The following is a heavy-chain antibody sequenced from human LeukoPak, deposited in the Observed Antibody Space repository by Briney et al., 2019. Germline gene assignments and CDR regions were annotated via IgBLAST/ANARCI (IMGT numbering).Heavy chain of an antibody. D-gene: IGHD3-22*01. V-gene: IGHV1-18*01. CDR3: ARAYYHDTSSYQGFDF. CDR1: GYTFTSYG. Sequence: ASVKVSCKASGYTFTSYGISWLRQAPGQGLEWMGWISAYNGNTDYAQKFQGRATMTTDTSTSTAYMELRSLRSDDTAVYFCARAYYHDTSSYQGFDFWGQGTLVTVSS. J-gene: IGHJ4*02. CDR2: ISAYNGNT.